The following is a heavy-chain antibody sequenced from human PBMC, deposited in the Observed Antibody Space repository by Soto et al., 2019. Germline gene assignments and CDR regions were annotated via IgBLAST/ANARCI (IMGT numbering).Heavy chain of an antibody. J-gene: IGHJ5*02. V-gene: IGHV1-69*13. CDR2: IIPIFGTA. CDR3: AFVNYCTNGVCYGWFDP. D-gene: IGHD2-8*01. Sequence: ASVKVSCKASGGTFSSYAISWVRQAPGQGLEWMGGIIPIFGTANYAQKFQGRVTITADESTSTAYMELSSLRSEDTAVYYCAFVNYCTNGVCYGWFDPWGQGTLVTVS. CDR1: GGTFSSYA.